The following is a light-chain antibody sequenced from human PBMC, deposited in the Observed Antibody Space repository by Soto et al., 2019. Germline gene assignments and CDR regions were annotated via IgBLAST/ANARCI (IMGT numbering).Light chain of an antibody. Sequence: IHLTQSPWSPSVSVGHRLTISCXASQGVSSSLAWYQQEPGKAPKLLIYAASTLQRGIPSRFSGSGSGTDFTLTISSLQPEDSATYYCQHLNSYPFTFGQGTRLEI. CDR1: QGVSSS. CDR2: AAS. J-gene: IGKJ5*01. V-gene: IGKV1-9*01. CDR3: QHLNSYPFT.